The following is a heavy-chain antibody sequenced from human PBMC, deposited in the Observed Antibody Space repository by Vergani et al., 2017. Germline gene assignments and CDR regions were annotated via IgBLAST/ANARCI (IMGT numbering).Heavy chain of an antibody. CDR2: IKSDGSIT. CDR1: GFSFNSYW. D-gene: IGHD2-15*01. J-gene: IGHJ5*02. CDR3: ARARCSETCYMSNWLDA. Sequence: DVHLAESGGGFFQPGGSLRLSCSASGFSFNSYWMNWVRQVPGKGLLWVSRIKSDGSITAYADSVKGRFTISRDNAQNTLYLQMNSLRVEDTGVYYCARARCSETCYMSNWLDAWGQGTLVTVSS. V-gene: IGHV3-74*03.